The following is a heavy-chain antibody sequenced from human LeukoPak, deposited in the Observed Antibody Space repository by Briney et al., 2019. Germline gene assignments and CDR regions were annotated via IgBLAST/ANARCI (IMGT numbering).Heavy chain of an antibody. CDR3: ARVQYYYDSSGYYVYYFDY. CDR2: ISGGGGST. V-gene: IGHV3-23*01. Sequence: PGGSLRLSCAASGFTFRTYAMSWVRQAPGKGLEWVSTISGGGGSTYYADSVKGRFTISRDNAKNSLYLQMNSLRAEDTAVYYCARVQYYYDSSGYYVYYFDYWGQGTLVTVSS. CDR1: GFTFRTYA. J-gene: IGHJ4*02. D-gene: IGHD3-22*01.